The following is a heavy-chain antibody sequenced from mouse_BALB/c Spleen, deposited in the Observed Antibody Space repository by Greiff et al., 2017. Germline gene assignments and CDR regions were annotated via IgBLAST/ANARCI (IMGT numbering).Heavy chain of an antibody. Sequence: VKLQESGAELARPGASVKMSCKASGYTFTSYTMHWVKQRPGQGLEWIGYINPSSGYTNYNQKFKDKATLTADKSSSTAYMQLSSLTSEDSAVYYCARSGNYWYFDVWGAGTTVTVSS. D-gene: IGHD2-1*01. CDR3: ARSGNYWYFDV. V-gene: IGHV1-4*01. CDR2: INPSSGYT. J-gene: IGHJ1*01. CDR1: GYTFTSYT.